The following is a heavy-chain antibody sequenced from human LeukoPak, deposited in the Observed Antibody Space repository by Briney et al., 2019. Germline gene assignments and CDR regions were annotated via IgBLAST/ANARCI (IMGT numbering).Heavy chain of an antibody. CDR3: ARVFRVPTNYYYYYYMDV. CDR2: INHSGST. D-gene: IGHD2-21*01. J-gene: IGHJ6*03. V-gene: IGHV4-34*01. CDR1: GGSFSGYY. Sequence: SETLSLTCAAYGGSFSGYYWSWIRQPPGKGLEWIGEINHSGSTNYNPSLKSRVTISVDTSKNQFSLKLSSVTAADTAVYYCARVFRVPTNYYYYYYMDVWGKGTTVTVSS.